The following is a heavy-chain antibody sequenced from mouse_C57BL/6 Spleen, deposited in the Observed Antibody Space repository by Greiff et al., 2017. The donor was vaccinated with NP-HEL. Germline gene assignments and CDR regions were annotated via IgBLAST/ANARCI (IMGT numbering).Heavy chain of an antibody. V-gene: IGHV1-22*01. J-gene: IGHJ2*01. Sequence: EVQLVESGPELVKPGASVKMSCKASGYTFTDYNMHWVKQSHGKSLEWIGYINPNNGGTSYNQKFKGKATLTVNKSSSTAYMELRSLTSEDSAVYYCARAYYSNYYFDYWGQGTTLTVSS. D-gene: IGHD2-5*01. CDR2: INPNNGGT. CDR3: ARAYYSNYYFDY. CDR1: GYTFTDYN.